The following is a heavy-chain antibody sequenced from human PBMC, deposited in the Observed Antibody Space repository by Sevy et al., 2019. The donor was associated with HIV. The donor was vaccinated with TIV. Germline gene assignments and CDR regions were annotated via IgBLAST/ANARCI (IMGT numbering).Heavy chain of an antibody. V-gene: IGHV3-15*01. CDR3: TTSPGVTASFAGVSFSDHYYGMDV. Sequence: GGSLRLSCAASGFTFSNAWMSWVRRAPGKGLEWVGRPKSKTDGGATDYAAPVKGSFTISRDDSKNTLYLQMNSLKTEDTLVYYCTTSPGVTASFAGVSFSDHYYGMDVWGQGTTVTVSS. CDR2: PKSKTDGGAT. CDR1: GFTFSNAW. D-gene: IGHD2-21*02. J-gene: IGHJ6*02.